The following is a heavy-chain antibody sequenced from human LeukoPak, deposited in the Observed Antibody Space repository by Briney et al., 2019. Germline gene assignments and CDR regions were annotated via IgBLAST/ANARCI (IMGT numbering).Heavy chain of an antibody. J-gene: IGHJ3*02. CDR3: AKSNRYCNSASCYEAFDI. CDR2: IYDSGSP. V-gene: IGHV4-59*03. D-gene: IGHD2-2*01. Sequence: SETLSLTCTVSGASISIYPWSWLRQPPGQGLEWIGYIYDSGSPNYNPSLKSRVSMSVDASRNQFSLKVNSVTVADTAVYYCAKSNRYCNSASCYEAFDIWGRGTMVTVSS. CDR1: GASISIYP.